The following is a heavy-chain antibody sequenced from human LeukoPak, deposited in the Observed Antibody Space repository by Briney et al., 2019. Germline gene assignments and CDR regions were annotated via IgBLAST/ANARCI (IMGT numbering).Heavy chain of an antibody. CDR2: ISVSGGVR. Sequence: GGSLRLSCVASGYPFSSYSMNWIRQAPRKGLEWVSYISVSGGVRSYADSVKGRFTISRDDARNSLYLQMNSLKDEDTAVYYCARDRGYFYDQLDYRGQGTLVAVSS. D-gene: IGHD2/OR15-2a*01. V-gene: IGHV3-48*02. CDR1: GYPFSSYS. J-gene: IGHJ4*02. CDR3: ARDRGYFYDQLDY.